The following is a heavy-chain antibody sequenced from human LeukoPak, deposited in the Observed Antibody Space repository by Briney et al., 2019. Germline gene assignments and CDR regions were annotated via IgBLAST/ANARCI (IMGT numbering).Heavy chain of an antibody. Sequence: GGSLRLSCAASGFTFSSYSMNWVRQAPGKGLEWVSSISSSSSYTYYADSVKGRFTISRDNAKNSLYLQMNSLRAEDTAVYYCARDLNRYSGSLGDWGQGTLDTVSS. J-gene: IGHJ4*02. V-gene: IGHV3-21*01. CDR1: GFTFSSYS. CDR3: ARDLNRYSGSLGD. D-gene: IGHD1-26*01. CDR2: ISSSSSYT.